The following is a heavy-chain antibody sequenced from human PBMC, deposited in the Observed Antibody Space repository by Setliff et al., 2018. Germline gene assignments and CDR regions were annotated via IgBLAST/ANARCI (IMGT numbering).Heavy chain of an antibody. V-gene: IGHV1-69-2*01. CDR3: AGDPPSSGYAFDI. CDR1: GYSFSDFY. CDR2: IDPRDDFT. D-gene: IGHD5-12*01. J-gene: IGHJ3*02. Sequence: ASVKVSCKASGYSFSDFYMHWVRQVPGEGLEALGRIDPRDDFTVYAERFKDRLTITADTSTDTLYLQMNSLRAEDTAMYYCAGDPPSSGYAFDIWGQGTMVTVSS.